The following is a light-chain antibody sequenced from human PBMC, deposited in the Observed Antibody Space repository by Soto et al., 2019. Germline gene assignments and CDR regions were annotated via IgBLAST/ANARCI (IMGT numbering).Light chain of an antibody. CDR3: QQYGSSPPIT. V-gene: IGKV3-20*01. Sequence: EIVLTQSPGTLSLSPGERATLSCRASHSVSSSYLAWYQQKPGQAPRLLIYGASSRATGIPDRFSGSGSGTDFTLTISRLEPEAFGVYYCQQYGSSPPITFGQGTRLEIK. J-gene: IGKJ5*01. CDR2: GAS. CDR1: HSVSSSY.